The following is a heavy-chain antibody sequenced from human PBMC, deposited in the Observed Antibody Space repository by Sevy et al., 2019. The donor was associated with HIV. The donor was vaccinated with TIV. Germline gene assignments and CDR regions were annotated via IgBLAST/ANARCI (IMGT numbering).Heavy chain of an antibody. Sequence: GGSLRLSCAASGFTFSDYFMSWIRQAPGKGLEWVSYMSSSGYTIYYADSVKGRFTISRDNAKNSLYLQRNSLRAEDMAVYYCAKLYDILTGHDFGFDYWGQGALVTVSS. CDR3: AKLYDILTGHDFGFDY. CDR1: GFTFSDYF. D-gene: IGHD3-9*01. CDR2: MSSSGYTI. J-gene: IGHJ4*02. V-gene: IGHV3-11*01.